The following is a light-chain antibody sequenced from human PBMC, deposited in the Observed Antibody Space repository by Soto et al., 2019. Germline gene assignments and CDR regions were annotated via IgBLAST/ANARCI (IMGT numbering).Light chain of an antibody. J-gene: IGKJ1*01. Sequence: DIVLTLSPATLSLSPGEKATLSCWASHSVTTHLAWFQQRPGQTPRLLIYDASTRAPGIPARFSGRGSGADFTLTISRLEPEDFAVYFCQQYSSLSWTFGQGTKVDI. CDR3: QQYSSLSWT. CDR1: HSVTTH. CDR2: DAS. V-gene: IGKV3-11*01.